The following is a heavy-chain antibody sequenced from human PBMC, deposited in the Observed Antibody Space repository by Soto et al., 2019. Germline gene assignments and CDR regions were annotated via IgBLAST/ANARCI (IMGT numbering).Heavy chain of an antibody. D-gene: IGHD3-3*01. Sequence: GGSLRLSCAASEFAFSSYAMSWVRQAPGKGLEWVSAISGSGGSTYYADSVKGRFTISRDNSKNTLYLQMNSLRAEDTAVYYCAKDHPPTIFGVVIIIDYWGQGTLVTVSS. J-gene: IGHJ4*02. CDR1: EFAFSSYA. CDR3: AKDHPPTIFGVVIIIDY. CDR2: ISGSGGST. V-gene: IGHV3-23*01.